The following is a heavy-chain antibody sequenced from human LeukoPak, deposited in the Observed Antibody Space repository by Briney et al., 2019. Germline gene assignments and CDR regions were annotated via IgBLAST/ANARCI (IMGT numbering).Heavy chain of an antibody. D-gene: IGHD6-19*01. J-gene: IGHJ4*02. CDR3: ARDVGTSGWHTFDY. V-gene: IGHV6-1*01. Sequence: SQTLSLTCDISGESVSSKNGAWNWIRQSPSRGLEWLGRTYYRSKWYTDYAESMNGRITISPDTSKNQFSLQLNSVTPDDTAVYYCARDVGTSGWHTFDYWGQGTLVTVSS. CDR1: GESVSSKNGA. CDR2: TYYRSKWYT.